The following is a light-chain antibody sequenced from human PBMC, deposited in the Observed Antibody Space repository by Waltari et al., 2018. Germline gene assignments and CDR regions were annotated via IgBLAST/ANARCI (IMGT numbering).Light chain of an antibody. V-gene: IGLV3-1*01. Sequence: SYELTQPPSVSVSPGQTASITCSGDKLGDKYACWYQQKPGQSPVLVIYQDSKRPSGIPERFSGSNSGNTATLTISGTQAMDEADYYCQAWDSSTEGVFDGGTKLTVL. CDR2: QDS. CDR3: QAWDSSTEGV. CDR1: KLGDKY. J-gene: IGLJ2*01.